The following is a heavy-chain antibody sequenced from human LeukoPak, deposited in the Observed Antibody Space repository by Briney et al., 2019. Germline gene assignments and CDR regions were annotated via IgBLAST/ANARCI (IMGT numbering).Heavy chain of an antibody. CDR3: ARSGDGNWFDP. V-gene: IGHV1-18*01. CDR2: ISGYNGDT. CDR1: GYTFNTFG. Sequence: ASVNVSCTASGYTFNTFGVAWVRQAPGQGLEWMGWISGYNGDTDYAANLQGRVTLTTDTSTNTAYMELRSLRSDDAAVYYCARSGDGNWFDPWGQGTLVTVSS. J-gene: IGHJ5*02. D-gene: IGHD4-17*01.